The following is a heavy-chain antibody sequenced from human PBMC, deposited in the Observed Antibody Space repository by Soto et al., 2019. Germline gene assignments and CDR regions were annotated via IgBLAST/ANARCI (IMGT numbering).Heavy chain of an antibody. CDR3: ARDPPLAGWNLTPRGDY. CDR1: GYTFTSYY. CDR2: INPSGGST. Sequence: ASVKVSCKASGYTFTSYYMHWVRQAPGQGLEWMGIINPSGGSTSYAQKFQGRVTMTRDTSTSTVYMELSSLRSEDTAVYYCARDPPLAGWNLTPRGDYWGQGTQVTVS. J-gene: IGHJ4*02. D-gene: IGHD1-7*01. V-gene: IGHV1-46*01.